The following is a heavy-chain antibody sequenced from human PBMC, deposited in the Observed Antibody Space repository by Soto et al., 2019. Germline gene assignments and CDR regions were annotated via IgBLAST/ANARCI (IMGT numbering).Heavy chain of an antibody. CDR3: ARYLVITIFGVVTHHWFDP. Sequence: GGSLRLSCAASGFTFSSYWMSWVRQAPGKGLEWVANIKQDGSEKYYVDSVKGRFTISRDNAKNSLYLQMNSLRAEDTAVYYCARYLVITIFGVVTHHWFDPWGQGTLVTVSS. CDR1: GFTFSSYW. J-gene: IGHJ5*02. CDR2: IKQDGSEK. V-gene: IGHV3-7*01. D-gene: IGHD3-3*01.